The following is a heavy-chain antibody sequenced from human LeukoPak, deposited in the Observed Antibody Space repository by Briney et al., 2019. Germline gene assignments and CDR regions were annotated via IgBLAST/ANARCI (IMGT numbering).Heavy chain of an antibody. V-gene: IGHV1-18*01. Sequence: GASVKVSCKASGYPFTDYGIGWVRQAPGQGPEWMGWISAYNGNTNYAQKIQGRVTMTTDTSTSTAYMELRSLRSDDTAVYYCARDMSGSYYGYYYMDVWGKGTTVTVSS. CDR3: ARDMSGSYYGYYYMDV. J-gene: IGHJ6*03. CDR2: ISAYNGNT. D-gene: IGHD1-26*01. CDR1: GYPFTDYG.